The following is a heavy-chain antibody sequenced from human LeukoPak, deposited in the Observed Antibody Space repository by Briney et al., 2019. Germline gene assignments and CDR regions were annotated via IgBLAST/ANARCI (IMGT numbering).Heavy chain of an antibody. V-gene: IGHV3-7*01. J-gene: IGHJ6*03. D-gene: IGHD3-10*01. CDR2: IKHDGSENKDGGEK. CDR3: ARSGRGVDSFYFYMDV. Sequence: PGGSLRLSCAASGFTFSQYWMSWVRQAPGKGLEWVANIKHDGSENKDGGEKKYVAYVKGRFTISIDNAKNPLYLQMNSLRAEDTAVYYCARSGRGVDSFYFYMDVWGKGTTVTVSS. CDR1: GFTFSQYW.